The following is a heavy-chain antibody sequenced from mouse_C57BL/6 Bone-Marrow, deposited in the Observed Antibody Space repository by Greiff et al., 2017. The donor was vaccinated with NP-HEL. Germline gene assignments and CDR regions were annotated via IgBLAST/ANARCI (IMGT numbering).Heavy chain of an antibody. CDR1: GYSITSGYY. CDR2: ISYDGSN. J-gene: IGHJ2*01. Sequence: DVKLQESGPGLVKPSQSLSLTCSVTGYSITSGYYWNWIRQFPGNKLEWMGYISYDGSNNYNPSLKNRISITRDTSKNQFFLKLNSVTTEDTATYYCASVYYGYDGGYFDYWGQGTTLTVSS. CDR3: ASVYYGYDGGYFDY. V-gene: IGHV3-6*01. D-gene: IGHD2-2*01.